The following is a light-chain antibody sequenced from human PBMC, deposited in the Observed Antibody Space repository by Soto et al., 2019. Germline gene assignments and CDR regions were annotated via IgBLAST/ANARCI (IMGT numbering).Light chain of an antibody. V-gene: IGKV3-11*01. Sequence: EIVLTQSPATLSLSPGERATLSCTASQSISSYLAWYQKKPGQPPSLLIYDASNRATDIPARFSGSGSGTDFTLTISSLAPEDLAIYYCQQRNSWPLTFGGGSKVQIK. J-gene: IGKJ4*01. CDR1: QSISSY. CDR3: QQRNSWPLT. CDR2: DAS.